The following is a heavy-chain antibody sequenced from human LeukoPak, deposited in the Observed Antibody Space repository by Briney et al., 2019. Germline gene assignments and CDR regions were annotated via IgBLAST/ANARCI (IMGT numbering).Heavy chain of an antibody. Sequence: SQTLSLTCAIAADSVSINVASRSWSKQSPSRGLEWLGRTYYRSKWFDNYAVSVKSRIVLHRDTSKNQFSLQLQSLTAEDAAVYDCARGAVDQRWAHLDSWGQGTLATVSS. V-gene: IGHV6-1*01. CDR3: ARGAVDQRWAHLDS. J-gene: IGHJ4*02. CDR1: ADSVSINVAS. CDR2: TYYRSKWFD. D-gene: IGHD5-12*01.